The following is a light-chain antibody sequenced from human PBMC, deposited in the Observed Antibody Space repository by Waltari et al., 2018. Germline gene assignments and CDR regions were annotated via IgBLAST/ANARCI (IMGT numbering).Light chain of an antibody. CDR3: QQFSIYPIT. CDR1: QGIGSS. CDR2: AAS. Sequence: DIQLTQSPSFLSASVGDRVTITCRASQGIGSSLTWYQLKAGKAPMLLIYAASTLQAGVPSRFSASGSGTDFILTISSVQPEDFAIYYCQQFSIYPITFGGGTKVEVK. V-gene: IGKV1-9*01. J-gene: IGKJ4*01.